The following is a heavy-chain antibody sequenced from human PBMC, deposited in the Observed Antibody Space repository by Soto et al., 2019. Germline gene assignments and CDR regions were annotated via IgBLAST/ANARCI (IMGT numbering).Heavy chain of an antibody. D-gene: IGHD1-1*01. CDR2: IRSKVYGGTA. V-gene: IGHV3-49*05. J-gene: IGHJ6*02. Sequence: EVQLVESGGGLVKPGRSLRLSCTASGFTFGDYAMSWFRQAPGKGLEWVGFIRSKVYGGTAEHAASVKGRFTISRDDSKSIAYLQMNSLKTEDTATYYCARDEYNAANAMDVWGQGTTVTVSS. CDR1: GFTFGDYA. CDR3: ARDEYNAANAMDV.